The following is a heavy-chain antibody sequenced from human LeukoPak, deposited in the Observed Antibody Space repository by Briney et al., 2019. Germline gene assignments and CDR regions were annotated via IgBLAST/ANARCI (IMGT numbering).Heavy chain of an antibody. CDR2: ISGSAGST. V-gene: IGHV3-23*01. Sequence: PGGSLRLSCAASGFTFSSYAMSWVRQAPGKGLEWVSAISGSAGSTYYADSAKGRFTISRDNAKNSLYLQMNSLRAEDTAVYYCAELGITMIGGVWGKGTTVTISS. CDR1: GFTFSSYA. J-gene: IGHJ6*04. CDR3: AELGITMIGGV. D-gene: IGHD3-10*02.